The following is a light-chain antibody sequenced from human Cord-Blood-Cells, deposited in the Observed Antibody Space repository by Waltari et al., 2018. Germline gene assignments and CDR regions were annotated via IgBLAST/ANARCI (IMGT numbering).Light chain of an antibody. J-gene: IGLJ3*02. CDR1: SAYSNYK. Sequence: QPVLTQPPSASASLGASVTLPCTLSSAYSNYKVDWYQQRPGEGPRFVMRVGTGGIVGSKGDGIPARFSVLCSGLNRYLTIKNIQEEDESDYHCGADHGSGSNFVWVFGGGTKLTVL. V-gene: IGLV9-49*01. CDR3: GADHGSGSNFVWV. CDR2: VGTGGIVG.